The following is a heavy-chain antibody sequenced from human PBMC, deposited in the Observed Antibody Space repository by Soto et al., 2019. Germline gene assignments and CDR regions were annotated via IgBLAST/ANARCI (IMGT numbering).Heavy chain of an antibody. CDR1: GYTFTNYY. Sequence: QVQLVQSGAEVKKPGASVKVSCKASGYTFTNYYMHWVRQTPGQGLEWMGIINPSGGSTQFAQKLQGRVTMTRDTSTRTIYMELSSLRSDDTAVYYCAREVALGVGATDYWGQGTLVTVSS. CDR2: INPSGGST. V-gene: IGHV1-46*04. D-gene: IGHD1-26*01. CDR3: AREVALGVGATDY. J-gene: IGHJ4*02.